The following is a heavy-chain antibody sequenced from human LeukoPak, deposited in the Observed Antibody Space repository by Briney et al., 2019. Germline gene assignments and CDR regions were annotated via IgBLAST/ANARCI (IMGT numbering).Heavy chain of an antibody. D-gene: IGHD6-13*01. V-gene: IGHV4-4*07. CDR1: GGSISSYY. CDR2: IYTSGST. J-gene: IGHJ4*02. Sequence: SETLSLTCTVSGGSISSYYWSWIRQPAGKGLEWIGRIYTSGSTNYNPSLKSRVTLSVDTSKNQFSLKLSSVTAADTAVYYCARGGYSSSWYGGFDYWGQGTLVTVSS. CDR3: ARGGYSSSWYGGFDY.